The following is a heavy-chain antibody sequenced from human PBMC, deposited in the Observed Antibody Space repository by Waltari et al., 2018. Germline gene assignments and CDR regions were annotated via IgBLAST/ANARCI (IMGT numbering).Heavy chain of an antibody. V-gene: IGHV4-61*02. CDR2: IYTSGST. J-gene: IGHJ6*02. Sequence: QLQLQESGPGLVKPSETLSLTCTVSGGSISSGSYYWRWIRPPAGKGLEWIGRIYTSGSTNYNPSLKSRVTISVDTSKNQFSLKLSSVTAADTAVYYCARARTLWFGELLTEDPHYYYYYGMDVWGQGTTVTVSS. D-gene: IGHD3-10*01. CDR3: ARARTLWFGELLTEDPHYYYYYGMDV. CDR1: GGSISSGSYY.